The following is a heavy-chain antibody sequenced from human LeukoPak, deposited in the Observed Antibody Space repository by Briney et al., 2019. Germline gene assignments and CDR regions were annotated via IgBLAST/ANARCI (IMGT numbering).Heavy chain of an antibody. CDR2: ISYDGSNK. CDR3: AKEVAASYYYYYGMDV. CDR1: GFTFSSYG. V-gene: IGHV3-30*18. J-gene: IGHJ6*02. Sequence: GRSLRLSCAASGFTFSSYGMHWVRQAPGKGLEWVAVISYDGSNKYYADSVKGRFTISRDNSKDTLYLQMNSLRAEDTAAYYCAKEVAASYYYYYGMDVWGQGTTVTVSS. D-gene: IGHD2-15*01.